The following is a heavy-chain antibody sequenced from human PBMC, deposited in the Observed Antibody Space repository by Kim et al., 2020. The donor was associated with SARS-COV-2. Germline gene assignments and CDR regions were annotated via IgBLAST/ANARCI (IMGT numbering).Heavy chain of an antibody. CDR2: IYHSGST. D-gene: IGHD1-26*01. V-gene: IGHV4-38-2*02. CDR1: GYSISSGYY. Sequence: SETLSLTCTVSGYSISSGYYWGWIRQPPGKGLEWIGSIYHSGSTYYNPSLKSRVTISVDTSKNQFSLKLSSVTAADTAVYYCARDQIVVGATYDAFDIWG. J-gene: IGHJ3*02. CDR3: ARDQIVVGATYDAFDI.